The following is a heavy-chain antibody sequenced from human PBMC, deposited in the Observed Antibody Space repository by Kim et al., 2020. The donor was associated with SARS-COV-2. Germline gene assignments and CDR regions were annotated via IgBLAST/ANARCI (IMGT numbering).Heavy chain of an antibody. V-gene: IGHV3-23*01. Sequence: YADSVKGRFTVSRDNAKNTVFLQMDSLRAEDTAVYYCAKHVEGYVYSGMDVWGQGTTVTVSS. J-gene: IGHJ6*02. D-gene: IGHD5-12*01. CDR3: AKHVEGYVYSGMDV.